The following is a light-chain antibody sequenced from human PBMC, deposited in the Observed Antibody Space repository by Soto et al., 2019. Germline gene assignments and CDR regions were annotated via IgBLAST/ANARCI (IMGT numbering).Light chain of an antibody. Sequence: DLQLTQSPSFLSASVGDRVTITCRASQGISSYLAWYQQKPGKAPKLLIYAASTLQSGVPSRFSGSGSGTESTLTVSRLQPEDFATYYCQQLNSYPHFGPGAKVDIK. CDR1: QGISSY. J-gene: IGKJ3*01. V-gene: IGKV1-9*01. CDR2: AAS. CDR3: QQLNSYPH.